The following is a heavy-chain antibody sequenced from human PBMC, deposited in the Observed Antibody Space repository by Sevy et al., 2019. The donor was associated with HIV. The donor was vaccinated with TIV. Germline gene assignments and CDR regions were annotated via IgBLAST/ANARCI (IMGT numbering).Heavy chain of an antibody. CDR1: GGSISGYY. CDR3: ARHESQGDYPLDL. Sequence: SETLSLTCAVSGGSISGYYWSWIRQPPGKGLEFIGWIHYSGRVNYNPSFSSRVRMTVDTSRNQFSLKVYSLAATDTAVYYCARHESQGDYPLDLWGQGTLVTVSS. J-gene: IGHJ4*02. V-gene: IGHV4-59*08. CDR2: IHYSGRV. D-gene: IGHD4-17*01.